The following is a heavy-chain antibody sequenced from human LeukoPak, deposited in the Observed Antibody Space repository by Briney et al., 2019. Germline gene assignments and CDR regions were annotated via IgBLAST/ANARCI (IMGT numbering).Heavy chain of an antibody. CDR3: ARDRELDYSNYVCDY. V-gene: IGHV1-69*01. CDR1: GGTFSSYA. Sequence: GASVKVSCKASGGTFSSYAISWVRQAPGQGLEWMGGIIPILGTANYAQKFQGRVTITADESTSTAYMELSSLRSEDTAVYYCARDRELDYSNYVCDYWGQGTLVTVSS. CDR2: IIPILGTA. J-gene: IGHJ4*02. D-gene: IGHD4-11*01.